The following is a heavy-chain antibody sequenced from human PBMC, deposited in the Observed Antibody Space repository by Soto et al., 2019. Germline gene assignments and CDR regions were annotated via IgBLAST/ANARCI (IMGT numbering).Heavy chain of an antibody. CDR2: INAGNGNT. J-gene: IGHJ4*02. V-gene: IGHV1-3*01. Sequence: GASVKVSCKASGYTFTSYAMHWVRQAPGQRLEWMGWINAGNGNTKYSQKFQGRVTITRDTSASTAYMELSSLRSEDTAVYYCARASDIVVVVAATLDDWGQGTLVTVSS. CDR1: GYTFTSYA. CDR3: ARASDIVVVVAATLDD. D-gene: IGHD2-15*01.